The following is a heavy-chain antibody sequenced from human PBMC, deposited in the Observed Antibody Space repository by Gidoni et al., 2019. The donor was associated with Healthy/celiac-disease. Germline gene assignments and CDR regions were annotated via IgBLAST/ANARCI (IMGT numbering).Heavy chain of an antibody. CDR2: IYYSGST. D-gene: IGHD3-22*01. Sequence: QVQLQESGPGLVKPSQTLSLTCTVSVGSLSSGGYYWSWIRTHPGKGLEWTGCIYYSGSTSYNPSLKSRVTISVDTSKNQFSLKLSSVTAAGTAVYYCEREARVEPYYYDSSGYYSWFDPWGQGTLVTVSA. J-gene: IGHJ5*02. CDR3: EREARVEPYYYDSSGYYSWFDP. CDR1: VGSLSSGGYY. V-gene: IGHV4-31*03.